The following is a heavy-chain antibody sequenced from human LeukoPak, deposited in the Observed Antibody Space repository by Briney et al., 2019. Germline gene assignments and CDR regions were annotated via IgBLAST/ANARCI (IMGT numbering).Heavy chain of an antibody. CDR2: INPNGGST. J-gene: IGHJ4*02. CDR1: GFSFSDYG. Sequence: GGSLRLSCSASGFSFSDYGMHWVRRAPGKGLEYVSAINPNGGSTYYADSVKGRFTISRDNSKNTLYLQMSSLRAEDTAVYYCVKDLYSSSWPNFDYWGQGTLVTVSS. V-gene: IGHV3-64D*06. D-gene: IGHD6-13*01. CDR3: VKDLYSSSWPNFDY.